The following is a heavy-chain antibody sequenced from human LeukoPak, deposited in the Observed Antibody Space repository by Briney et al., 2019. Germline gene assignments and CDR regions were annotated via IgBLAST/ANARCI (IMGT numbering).Heavy chain of an antibody. J-gene: IGHJ4*02. D-gene: IGHD3-22*01. CDR3: AKGNAYYYDSSGYYWY. V-gene: IGHV3-23*01. Sequence: GGSLRLSCAASGFTFSSYAMSWVRQAPGKGLEWVSAISGSGGSTYYADSVKGRFTISRDNSKNTLYLQMNSLRAEDTAVYYCAKGNAYYYDSSGYYWYWGQGTLVTVSS. CDR1: GFTFSSYA. CDR2: ISGSGGST.